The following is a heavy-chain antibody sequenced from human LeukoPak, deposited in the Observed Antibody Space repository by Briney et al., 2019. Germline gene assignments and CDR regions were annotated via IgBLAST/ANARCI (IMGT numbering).Heavy chain of an antibody. CDR1: GYTFTSYG. J-gene: IGHJ5*02. V-gene: IGHV1-69*06. CDR3: ARSLGYCSGGSCYSDNWFDP. Sequence: GASVKVSCKASGYTFTSYGISWVRQAPGQGLEWMGGIIPIFGTANYAQKFQGRVTITADKSTSTAYMELSSLRSEDTAVYYCARSLGYCSGGSCYSDNWFDPWGQGTLVTVSS. D-gene: IGHD2-15*01. CDR2: IIPIFGTA.